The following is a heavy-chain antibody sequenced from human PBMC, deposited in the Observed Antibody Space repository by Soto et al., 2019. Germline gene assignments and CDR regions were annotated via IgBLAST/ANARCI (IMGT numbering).Heavy chain of an antibody. CDR3: ARQGIAAAGRYYYYYGMDV. Sequence: SETLSLTCTVSGGSISSSSYYWGWIRQPPGKGLEWIGSIYYSGSTYYNPSLKSRVTISVDTSKNQFSLKLSSVTAADTAVYYCARQGIAAAGRYYYYYGMDVWGQGTTVTAP. CDR1: GGSISSSSYY. J-gene: IGHJ6*02. CDR2: IYYSGST. V-gene: IGHV4-39*01. D-gene: IGHD6-13*01.